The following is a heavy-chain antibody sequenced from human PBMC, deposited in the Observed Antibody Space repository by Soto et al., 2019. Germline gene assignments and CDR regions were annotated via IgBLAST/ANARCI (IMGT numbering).Heavy chain of an antibody. J-gene: IGHJ4*02. D-gene: IGHD4-4*01. V-gene: IGHV4-31*03. Sequence: SETLSLTCTFSGCSISSGGYCWSWIRQHPGKGLEWIGYIYYSGSTYYNPSLKSRVTISVDTSKNQFSLKLSSVTAADTAVYYCASSYTITRVTDYWGQGTLVTVSS. CDR1: GCSISSGGYC. CDR2: IYYSGST. CDR3: ASSYTITRVTDY.